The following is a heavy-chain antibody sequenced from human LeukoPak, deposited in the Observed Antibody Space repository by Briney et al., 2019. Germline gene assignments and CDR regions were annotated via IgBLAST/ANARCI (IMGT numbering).Heavy chain of an antibody. D-gene: IGHD6-19*01. J-gene: IGHJ4*02. V-gene: IGHV3-23*01. CDR1: GFTFSSYA. CDR2: ISGSGGST. CDR3: AKMKYQWLVRIYFDY. Sequence: GGSLSLSCAASGFTFSSYAMSWVRQAPGKGLEWVSSISGSGGSTYYEDSVKGRFTISRDNSKNTLYLQMNSLRAEDSAVYYCAKMKYQWLVRIYFDYWGQGTLVTVSS.